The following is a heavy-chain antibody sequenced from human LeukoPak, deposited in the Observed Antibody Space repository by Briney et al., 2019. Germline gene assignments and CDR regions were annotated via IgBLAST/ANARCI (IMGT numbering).Heavy chain of an antibody. V-gene: IGHV3-66*02. CDR3: ARDRAEGKTWVEFDP. J-gene: IGHJ5*02. Sequence: GGSLRLSCAPSGFILNLYAMSGVPRAPGKGGACVSLIYGDGAAQYADAVKGRFTISRDNSMNTLYLQMNSVRDEDTAVYFCARDRAEGKTWVEFDPWGEGTLVTVSS. CDR2: IYGDGAA. CDR1: GFILNLYA.